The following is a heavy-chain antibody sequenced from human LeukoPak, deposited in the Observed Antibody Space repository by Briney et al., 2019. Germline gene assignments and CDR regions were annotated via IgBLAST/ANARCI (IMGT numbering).Heavy chain of an antibody. D-gene: IGHD1-1*01. CDR1: GYTFTSYD. CDR2: MNPNSGNT. J-gene: IGHJ6*02. Sequence: ASVKVSCKASGYTFTSYDINWVRQATGQGLEWMGWMNPNSGNTGYAQKFQGRVTMTRNTSISTAYMELSSLRSEDTAVYYCARVQLYYYGMDVWGQGTTVTVSS. CDR3: ARVQLYYYGMDV. V-gene: IGHV1-8*01.